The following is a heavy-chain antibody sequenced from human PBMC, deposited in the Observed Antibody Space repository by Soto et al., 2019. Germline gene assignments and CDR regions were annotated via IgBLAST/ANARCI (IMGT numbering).Heavy chain of an antibody. CDR3: PRDPVAGAKALNY. CDR1: GLTLSNYW. CDR2: IKEDGSEK. D-gene: IGHD1-26*01. J-gene: IGHJ4*02. V-gene: IGHV3-7*01. Sequence: GRCLRLSCAASGLTLSNYWMTWVRQAPGKGLEWVANIKEDGSEKHYVDSVKGRFTISRDNAKNSLYLQMNSLSVEDTALSLCPRDPVAGAKALNYWGQGAMVTVSS.